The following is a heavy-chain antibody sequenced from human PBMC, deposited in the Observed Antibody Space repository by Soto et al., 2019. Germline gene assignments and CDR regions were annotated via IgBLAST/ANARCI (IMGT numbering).Heavy chain of an antibody. CDR2: MYHSGTF. V-gene: IGHV4-30-2*06. Sequence: SGTLSLTCAVSGGSIGGVGYSWSWIRQSPGGGLEWIGYMYHSGTFLKSPSLKTRLTMSLDMSKNQFSLTLNSMTAADTAVYYCARAQFYSGSGNYNNLMFDAWGQGIQVTVSS. D-gene: IGHD3-10*01. CDR1: GGSIGGVGYS. CDR3: ARAQFYSGSGNYNNLMFDA. J-gene: IGHJ5*02.